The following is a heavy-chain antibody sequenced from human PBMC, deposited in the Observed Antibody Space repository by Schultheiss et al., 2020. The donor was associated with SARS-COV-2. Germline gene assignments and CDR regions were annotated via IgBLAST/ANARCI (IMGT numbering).Heavy chain of an antibody. CDR2: IYYSGST. Sequence: SETLSLTCTVSGGSISSYYWSWIRQPAGKGLEWIGYIYYSGSTNYNPSLKSRVTISVDKSKNQFSLKLSSVTAADTAVYYCARASLPDAFDIWGQGTMVTVSS. J-gene: IGHJ3*02. V-gene: IGHV4-59*12. D-gene: IGHD6-6*01. CDR3: ARASLPDAFDI. CDR1: GGSISSYY.